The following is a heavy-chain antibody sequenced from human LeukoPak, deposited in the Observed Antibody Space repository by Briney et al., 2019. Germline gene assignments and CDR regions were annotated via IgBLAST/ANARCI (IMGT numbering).Heavy chain of an antibody. CDR1: DYSISSGIYY. CDR3: ARNTWTDADNWFDP. D-gene: IGHD1-1*01. CDR2: IFYSGTT. Sequence: SGTLSLTCTVSDYSISSGIYYWAWIRQPPGGGLEWIVTIFYSGTTFYTPSLKSRVTISVDTSKNQFSLKVNSVTAADTAVYYCARNTWTDADNWFDPRGQGSLVTVPS. V-gene: IGHV4-39*01. J-gene: IGHJ5*02.